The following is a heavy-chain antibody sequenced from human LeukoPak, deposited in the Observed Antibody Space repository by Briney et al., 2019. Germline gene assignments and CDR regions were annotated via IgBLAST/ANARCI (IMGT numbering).Heavy chain of an antibody. CDR3: ARGGTSGWRTPNDDY. Sequence: GASVKVSCKASGYTFTSYGISWVRQAPGQGLEWMGWSSPHNGNTNYAQKLRGRVTMTTDTSTSTAYMELRSLRSDDTAVYYCARGGTSGWRTPNDDYWGQGTLVTVSS. CDR2: SSPHNGNT. CDR1: GYTFTSYG. J-gene: IGHJ4*02. V-gene: IGHV1-18*01. D-gene: IGHD6-19*01.